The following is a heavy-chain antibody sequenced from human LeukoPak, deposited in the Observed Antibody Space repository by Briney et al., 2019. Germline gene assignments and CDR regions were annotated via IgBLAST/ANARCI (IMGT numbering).Heavy chain of an antibody. Sequence: SETLSLTCTVSGGSISSYYWSWIRQHPGKGLEGIGYIYYSGSTYYNPSLKSRVTISVDTSKNQFSLKLSSVTAADTAVYYCARRTTVTTPDIWGQGTMVTVSS. D-gene: IGHD4-17*01. J-gene: IGHJ3*02. CDR1: GGSISSYY. CDR2: IYYSGST. CDR3: ARRTTVTTPDI. V-gene: IGHV4-59*06.